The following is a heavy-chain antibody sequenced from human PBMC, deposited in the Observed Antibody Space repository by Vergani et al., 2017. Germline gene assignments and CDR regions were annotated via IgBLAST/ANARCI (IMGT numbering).Heavy chain of an antibody. J-gene: IGHJ6*02. CDR1: GYTFTGYY. V-gene: IGHV1-2*02. CDR2: INPNSGGT. Sequence: QVQLVQSGAEVKKPGASAKVSCKASGYTFTGYYMHWVRQAPGQGLEWMGWINPNSGGTNYAQKFQGRVTMTRDTSISTAYMELSRLRSDDTAVYYCARDLVVGATYYYYGMDVWGQGTTVTVSS. CDR3: ARDLVVGATYYYYGMDV. D-gene: IGHD1-26*01.